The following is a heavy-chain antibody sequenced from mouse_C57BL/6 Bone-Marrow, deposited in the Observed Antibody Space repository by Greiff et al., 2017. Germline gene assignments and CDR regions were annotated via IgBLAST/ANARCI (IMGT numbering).Heavy chain of an antibody. CDR2: IYPGDGDT. CDR3: ARGGYRFAY. V-gene: IGHV1-82*01. Sequence: QVQLQQSGPELVKPGASVKISCKASGYAFSSSWMNWVKQRPGKGLEWIGRIYPGDGDTNYNGKFKGKATLTADKSSSTAYMQLSSLTSEDSAVYFCARGGYRFAYWGQGTLVTVSA. J-gene: IGHJ3*01. CDR1: GYAFSSSW. D-gene: IGHD3-1*01.